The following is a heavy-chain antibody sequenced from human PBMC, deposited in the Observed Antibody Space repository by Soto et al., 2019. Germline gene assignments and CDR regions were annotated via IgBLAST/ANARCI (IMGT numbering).Heavy chain of an antibody. CDR1: GYSFTSYW. CDR3: ALRRFYDYVWGIYPAGHFDY. D-gene: IGHD3-16*02. CDR2: IYPGDSDT. Sequence: GESLKISCKGSGYSFTSYWIGWVRQMPGKGLEWMGIIYPGDSDTRYSPSFQGQVTISADTSISPAHLQWSSLKASDTAMYYYALRRFYDYVWGIYPAGHFDYWGQGTLVTVSS. V-gene: IGHV5-51*01. J-gene: IGHJ4*02.